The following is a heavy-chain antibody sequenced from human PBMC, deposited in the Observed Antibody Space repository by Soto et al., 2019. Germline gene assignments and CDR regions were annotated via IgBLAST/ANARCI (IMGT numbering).Heavy chain of an antibody. Sequence: SETLSLTCTVSGDSFSDYYWNWIRQVPGKGLEWIGFVFHSATISYNPSLKARVAISDDTSKKQFSLRLTSVTAADTAIYYCARGHYSSGWPIDHWGQGILVTVSS. CDR1: GDSFSDYY. J-gene: IGHJ4*02. CDR2: VFHSATI. CDR3: ARGHYSSGWPIDH. D-gene: IGHD6-19*01. V-gene: IGHV4-59*01.